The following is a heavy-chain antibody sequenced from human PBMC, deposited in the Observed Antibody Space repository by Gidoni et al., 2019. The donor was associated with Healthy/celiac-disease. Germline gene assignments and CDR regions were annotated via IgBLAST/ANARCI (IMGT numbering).Heavy chain of an antibody. CDR3: ARGIEGAISDY. D-gene: IGHD1-26*01. Sequence: EVQLVESGGGLVQPGGSLRLSGAASGFTFSNHYIDWVRQAPGKGLEWVGRSRSKARSYSTEYAASVKGRFTISRDESKNSLDLQMNSLKTEDTAVYYCARGIEGAISDYWGQGTLVTVSS. J-gene: IGHJ4*02. CDR2: SRSKARSYST. V-gene: IGHV3-72*01. CDR1: GFTFSNHY.